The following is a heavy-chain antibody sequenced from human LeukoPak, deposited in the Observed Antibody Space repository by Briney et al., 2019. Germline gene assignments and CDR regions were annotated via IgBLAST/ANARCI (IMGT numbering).Heavy chain of an antibody. Sequence: GESLKISCKGSGYSFTTYWIGWVRQMPGKGLEWMGIIYPGDSDTRYSPSFQGQVTISADRSISTAYLQWSSLKASDTAMYYCARGFYGGYYYYYYMDVWGKGTTVTVTS. CDR1: GYSFTTYW. J-gene: IGHJ6*03. V-gene: IGHV5-51*01. CDR3: ARGFYGGYYYYYYMDV. D-gene: IGHD4/OR15-4a*01. CDR2: IYPGDSDT.